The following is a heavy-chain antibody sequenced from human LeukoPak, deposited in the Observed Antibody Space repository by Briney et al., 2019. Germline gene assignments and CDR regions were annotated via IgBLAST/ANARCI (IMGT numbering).Heavy chain of an antibody. D-gene: IGHD5-18*01. CDR1: GFTFDDYA. CDR3: AKDLIVDSSGLYGMDV. CDR2: ISWNSGSI. Sequence: GGSLRLSCAASGFTFDDYAMHWVRQAPGKGLEWVSGISWNSGSIGYADSVKGRFTISRDNAKNSLYLQMNSLRAEDTALYYCAKDLIVDSSGLYGMDVWGQGTTVTVSS. J-gene: IGHJ6*02. V-gene: IGHV3-9*01.